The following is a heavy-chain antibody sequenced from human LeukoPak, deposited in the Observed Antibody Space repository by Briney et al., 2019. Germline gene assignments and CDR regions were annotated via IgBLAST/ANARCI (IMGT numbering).Heavy chain of an antibody. Sequence: TSQTLSLACTVSGGSISSGSYYWCWIRQPAGKGLEWIGRIYTSGSTNYNPSLKSRVTISVDTSKNQFSLKLSSVTAADTAVYYCAREKRPRSYYDSSGYYDYWGQGTLVTVSS. CDR3: AREKRPRSYYDSSGYYDY. CDR1: GGSISSGSYY. J-gene: IGHJ4*02. D-gene: IGHD3-22*01. V-gene: IGHV4-61*02. CDR2: IYTSGST.